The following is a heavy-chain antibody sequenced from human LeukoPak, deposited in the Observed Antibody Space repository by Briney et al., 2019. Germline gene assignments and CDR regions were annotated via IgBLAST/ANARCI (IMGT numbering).Heavy chain of an antibody. CDR2: IYYSGST. CDR1: GGSISSYY. D-gene: IGHD6-13*01. J-gene: IGHJ4*02. Sequence: SETLSLTCTVPGGSISSYYWSWIRQPPGKGLEWIGYIYYSGSTNYNPSLKSRVTISVDTSKNQFSLKLSSVTAADRAVYYCARGPYSSSWYDFDYWGQGTLVSVSS. CDR3: ARGPYSSSWYDFDY. V-gene: IGHV4-59*01.